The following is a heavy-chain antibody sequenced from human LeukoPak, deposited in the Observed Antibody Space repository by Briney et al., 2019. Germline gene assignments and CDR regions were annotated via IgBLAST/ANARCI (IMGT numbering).Heavy chain of an antibody. J-gene: IGHJ4*02. V-gene: IGHV1-2*02. Sequence: GASVKVSCKASGYTFTGYYMHWVRQAPGQGLEWMGWINPNSVGTNYAQKFQGRVTMTRDTSISTAYMELSRLRSDDTAAYYCARGSMVRGVPLSDYWGQGTLVTVSS. CDR2: INPNSVGT. CDR3: ARGSMVRGVPLSDY. CDR1: GYTFTGYY. D-gene: IGHD3-10*01.